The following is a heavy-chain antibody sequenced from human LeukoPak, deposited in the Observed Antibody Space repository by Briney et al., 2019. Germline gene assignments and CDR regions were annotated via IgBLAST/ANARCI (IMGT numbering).Heavy chain of an antibody. CDR3: ARSTDLEMATIFDY. Sequence: GGSLSLSCAASGFTFDNYGMSWVRQAPGKGLEWLSGINWNGGSTGYADSVKGRFTISRDNAKNSLYLQMNSLRAEDTVLYYCARSTDLEMATIFDYWGQGTLVTVSS. CDR1: GFTFDNYG. V-gene: IGHV3-20*04. J-gene: IGHJ4*02. D-gene: IGHD5-24*01. CDR2: INWNGGST.